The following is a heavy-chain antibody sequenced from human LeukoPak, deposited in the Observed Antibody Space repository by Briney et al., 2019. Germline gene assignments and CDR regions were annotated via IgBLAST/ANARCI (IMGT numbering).Heavy chain of an antibody. CDR2: ISGSGGST. CDR3: AKGRGWYGSGSYPNYMDV. V-gene: IGHV3-23*01. Sequence: GGSLRLSCAASGFTFSSYWMSWVRQAPGKGLEWVSAISGSGGSTYYADSVKGRFTISRDNSKNTLYLQMNSLRAEDTAVYYCAKGRGWYGSGSYPNYMDVWGKGTTVTISS. D-gene: IGHD3-10*01. J-gene: IGHJ6*03. CDR1: GFTFSSYW.